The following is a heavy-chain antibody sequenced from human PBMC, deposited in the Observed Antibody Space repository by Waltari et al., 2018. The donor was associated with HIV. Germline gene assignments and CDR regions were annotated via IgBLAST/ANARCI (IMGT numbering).Heavy chain of an antibody. Sequence: VLLVESVGGLVKPGGSLRLSCVASGFPFTSYSRTWVRQAPGKGLEWVASISGIGTYTYYADSLKGRLIISRDDAANSLYLQMNSLRAEDTAVYYCARFGAGAGNYFFDYWGQGTLVTVSS. J-gene: IGHJ4*02. D-gene: IGHD3-16*01. CDR3: ARFGAGAGNYFFDY. CDR2: ISGIGTYT. CDR1: GFPFTSYS. V-gene: IGHV3-21*01.